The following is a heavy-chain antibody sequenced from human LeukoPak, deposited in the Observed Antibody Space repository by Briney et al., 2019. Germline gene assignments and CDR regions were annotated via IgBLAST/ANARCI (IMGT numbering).Heavy chain of an antibody. CDR2: IYHSGNT. CDR3: ARADIFLDSSGYRTWYFDL. J-gene: IGHJ2*01. Sequence: PSQTLSLTCTVSGGSISSGGYSWSWIRQPPGKGLQWIGYIYHSGNTYYNSSLKSRVTISVDRSKNQFSLKLSSVTAADTAVYYCARADIFLDSSGYRTWYFDLWGRGTLVTVSS. CDR1: GGSISSGGYS. V-gene: IGHV4-30-2*01. D-gene: IGHD3-22*01.